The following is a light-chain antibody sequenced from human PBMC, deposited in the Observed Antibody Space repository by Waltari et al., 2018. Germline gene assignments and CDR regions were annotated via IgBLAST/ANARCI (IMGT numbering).Light chain of an antibody. CDR1: QNVATH. CDR3: QQHSGRDT. CDR2: DAS. Sequence: IVLTQSPATLSLSPGERAIPSCTASQNVATHFAWYQQQPGQPPRLLIYDASSRATGIPARCSSSASGKDIFITSSTMAPEDFANYYCQQHSGRDTFGQGTRFEIK. V-gene: IGKV3-11*01. J-gene: IGKJ5*01.